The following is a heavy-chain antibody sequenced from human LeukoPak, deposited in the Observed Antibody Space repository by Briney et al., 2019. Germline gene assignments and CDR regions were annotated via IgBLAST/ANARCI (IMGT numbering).Heavy chain of an antibody. CDR1: GSISGYY. V-gene: IGHV4-4*09. D-gene: IGHD2-2*01. CDR2: IYTSGST. Sequence: SETLSLTCTVSGSISGYYWSWIRQPPGKGPEWIGYIYTSGSTNYNPSLESRVTILVDTSKNQFSLDLSSVTAADTAVYYCARQKCTSTSCLTKNAFDIWGQGTMVTVSS. J-gene: IGHJ3*02. CDR3: ARQKCTSTSCLTKNAFDI.